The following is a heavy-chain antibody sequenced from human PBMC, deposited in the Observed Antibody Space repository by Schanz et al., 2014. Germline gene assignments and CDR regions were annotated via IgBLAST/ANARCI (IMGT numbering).Heavy chain of an antibody. D-gene: IGHD1-1*01. J-gene: IGHJ4*02. CDR3: ARAHGNNWCGKGLDY. Sequence: VQMVESGGGVVQPGGSLRLSCAASGFTFSTYAMSWVRQAPGKGLEWVSAISGSGGSTYYADSVKGRFTISRDNSKTTLSLQMNSLRADDTAVYFCARAHGNNWCGKGLDYWGQGTQVTVSS. V-gene: IGHV3-23*04. CDR2: ISGSGGST. CDR1: GFTFSTYA.